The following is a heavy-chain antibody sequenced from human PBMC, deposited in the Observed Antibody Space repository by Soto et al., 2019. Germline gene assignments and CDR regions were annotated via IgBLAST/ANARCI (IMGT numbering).Heavy chain of an antibody. CDR1: GFTFGDYA. V-gene: IGHV3-49*03. J-gene: IGHJ4*02. D-gene: IGHD3-22*01. Sequence: GGSLRLSCTASGFTFGDYAMSWFRQAPGKGLEWVGFIRSKAYGGTTGYAASVKDRFTVSRDDSKSIAYLQMNSLKTEDTAVYYCTRPYYYDSTGYQRYWGQGTLVTVSS. CDR3: TRPYYYDSTGYQRY. CDR2: IRSKAYGGTT.